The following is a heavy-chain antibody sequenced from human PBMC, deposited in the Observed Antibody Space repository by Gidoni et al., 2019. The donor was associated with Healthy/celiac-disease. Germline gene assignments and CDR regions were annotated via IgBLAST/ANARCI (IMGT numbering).Heavy chain of an antibody. D-gene: IGHD1-26*01. Sequence: EVQLVESGGGLVQPGGSLRLSCAASGFTFSSYWMHWVRQAPGKGLVWVSRINSDGSSTSYADSVKGRFTISRDNAKNTLYLQMNSLRAEDTAVYYCARARELQGGGAFDIWGQGTMVTVSS. J-gene: IGHJ3*02. CDR2: INSDGSST. CDR3: ARARELQGGGAFDI. V-gene: IGHV3-74*01. CDR1: GFTFSSYW.